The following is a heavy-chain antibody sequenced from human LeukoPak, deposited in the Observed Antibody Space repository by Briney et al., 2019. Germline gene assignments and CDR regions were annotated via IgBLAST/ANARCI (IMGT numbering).Heavy chain of an antibody. D-gene: IGHD1-26*01. CDR1: GYTFTSYG. J-gene: IGHJ5*02. Sequence: EASVKVSCKASGYTFTSYGISWARQAPGQGLEWMGWISAYNGNTNYAQKLQGRVAMTTDTSTSTAYMELRSLRSDDTAVYYCARDLYSGSLLGFDPWGQGTLVTVSS. CDR2: ISAYNGNT. V-gene: IGHV1-18*01. CDR3: ARDLYSGSLLGFDP.